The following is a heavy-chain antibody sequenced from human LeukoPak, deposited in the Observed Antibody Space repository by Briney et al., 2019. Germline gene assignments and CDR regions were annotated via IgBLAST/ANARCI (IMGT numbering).Heavy chain of an antibody. Sequence: GGSLRLSCAASGFTFSSYSMNWVRQAPGKGLEWVSSISSSSSYIYYADSVKGRFTISRDNAKNSLYLQMNSLRAEDTAVYYCAREGRGSSSHSAHTYWGQGTLVTVSS. V-gene: IGHV3-21*01. CDR1: GFTFSSYS. J-gene: IGHJ4*02. CDR2: ISSSSSYI. D-gene: IGHD6-13*01. CDR3: AREGRGSSSHSAHTY.